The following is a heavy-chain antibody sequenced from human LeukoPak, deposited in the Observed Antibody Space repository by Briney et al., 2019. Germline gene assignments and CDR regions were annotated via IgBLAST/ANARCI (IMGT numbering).Heavy chain of an antibody. CDR2: ISNNGRST. Sequence: GGSLRLSCAASGFTFSSYAMSWVRQAPGKGLEWVSLISNNGRSTHYADSVKGRFTISRDNSENTLFLRMNSLRAEDTAVYYCARDRGDGYNLIPDYWGQGTLVTVSS. J-gene: IGHJ4*02. CDR1: GFTFSSYA. V-gene: IGHV3-23*01. CDR3: ARDRGDGYNLIPDY. D-gene: IGHD5-24*01.